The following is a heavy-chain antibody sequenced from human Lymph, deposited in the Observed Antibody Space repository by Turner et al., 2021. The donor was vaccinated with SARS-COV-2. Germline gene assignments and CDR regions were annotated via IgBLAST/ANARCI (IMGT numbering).Heavy chain of an antibody. D-gene: IGHD3-10*01. Sequence: QVQLVQSGAEVKKPGSSVKVSCKASGGTFSSYAISWVRQAPGQGLEWMGGIIPILRIATYAQKFQGRVTITADKSTSTAYMELGSLRSEDTAVFYWARVVGGFGELGYYYYYGMDVWGQGTTVTVSS. J-gene: IGHJ6*02. CDR3: ARVVGGFGELGYYYYYGMDV. CDR2: IIPILRIA. CDR1: GGTFSSYA. V-gene: IGHV1-69*10.